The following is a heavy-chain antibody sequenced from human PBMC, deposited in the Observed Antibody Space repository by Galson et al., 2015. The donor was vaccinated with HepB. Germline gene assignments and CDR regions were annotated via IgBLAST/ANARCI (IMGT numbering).Heavy chain of an antibody. D-gene: IGHD2-15*01. J-gene: IGHJ4*02. Sequence: LRLSCAASGFTFSSYWMSWVRQAPGKGLEWVASIKQDGSEKYYVDSVKGRFTISRDNAKNSLYLQMNSLKAEDTAVYYCAAVGYCSGGRCYSITNWGQGTLVTVSS. CDR3: AAVGYCSGGRCYSITN. V-gene: IGHV3-7*01. CDR1: GFTFSSYW. CDR2: IKQDGSEK.